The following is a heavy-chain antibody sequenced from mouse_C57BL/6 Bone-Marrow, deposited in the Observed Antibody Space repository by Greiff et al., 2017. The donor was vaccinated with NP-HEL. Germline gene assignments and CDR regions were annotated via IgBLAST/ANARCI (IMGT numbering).Heavy chain of an antibody. J-gene: IGHJ4*01. CDR1: GYTFTSYG. CDR3: ARGELYYSNPYYAMDY. Sequence: VKLVESGAELARPGASVKLSCKASGYTFTSYGISWVKQRTGQGLEWIGEIYPRSGNTYYNEKFKGKATLTADKSSSTAYMELRSLTSEDSAVYFCARGELYYSNPYYAMDYWGQGTSVTVSS. CDR2: IYPRSGNT. V-gene: IGHV1-81*01. D-gene: IGHD2-5*01.